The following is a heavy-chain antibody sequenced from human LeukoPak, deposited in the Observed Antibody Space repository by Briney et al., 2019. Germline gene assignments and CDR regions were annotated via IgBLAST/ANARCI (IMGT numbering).Heavy chain of an antibody. CDR3: ARDLVLAGPPEYSNSHDTFNM. D-gene: IGHD6-6*01. J-gene: IGHJ3*02. Sequence: GASVKVSCKASGYTFTGYYMHWVRQAPGQGLEWMGWINTNTGNPTYAQGFTGRFVFSLDTSVTTAYLQISSLKAEDTAVYYCARDLVLAGPPEYSNSHDTFNMWGQGTMVTVSS. CDR2: INTNTGNP. CDR1: GYTFTGYY. V-gene: IGHV7-4-1*02.